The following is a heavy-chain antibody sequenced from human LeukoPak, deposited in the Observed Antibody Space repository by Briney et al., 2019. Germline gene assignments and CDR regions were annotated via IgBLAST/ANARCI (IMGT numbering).Heavy chain of an antibody. CDR1: GFSFTTYW. D-gene: IGHD2-2*01. V-gene: IGHV3-7*02. J-gene: IGHJ4*02. CDR2: ISPDGSGE. CDR3: SGRDSSRNPWAY. Sequence: GGSLRLSCAASGFSFTTYWMNWVRQGPGGRLEWVANISPDGSGEYYRDSVRGRFSISRDNAKESLYLQMNNVRADDSGIYYCSGRDSSRNPWAYWGQGAQVSVS.